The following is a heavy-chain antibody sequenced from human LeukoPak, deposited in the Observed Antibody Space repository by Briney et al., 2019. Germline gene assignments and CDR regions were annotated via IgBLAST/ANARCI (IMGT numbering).Heavy chain of an antibody. CDR2: IYYSGST. J-gene: IGHJ4*02. CDR3: ARDLGVVSHYPN. D-gene: IGHD1-26*01. CDR1: GGSISSSSYY. Sequence: PSETLSLTCTVSGGSISSSSYYWGWIRQPPGKGLEWIGSIYYSGSTYYNPSLKSRVTISVDTSKNQFSLKLRSVTAADTAVYYCARDLGVVSHYPNWGQGTLVTVSS. V-gene: IGHV4-39*07.